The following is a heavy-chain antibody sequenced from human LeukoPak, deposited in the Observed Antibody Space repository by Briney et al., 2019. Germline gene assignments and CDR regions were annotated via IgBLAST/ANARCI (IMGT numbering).Heavy chain of an antibody. Sequence: PSETLSLTCSVSGGSISSSSFYGGWVRQPPGKRLEWIATIHYSGTIYYNPSLKSRVTLSVDTSKNQFSLKLSSVTAADTAVYYCARVVAPGYFDFWGQGTLVTVSS. J-gene: IGHJ4*02. CDR1: GGSISSSSFY. V-gene: IGHV4-39*07. CDR3: ARVVAPGYFDF. CDR2: IHYSGTI.